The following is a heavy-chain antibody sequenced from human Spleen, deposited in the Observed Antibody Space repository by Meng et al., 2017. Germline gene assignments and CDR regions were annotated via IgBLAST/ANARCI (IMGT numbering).Heavy chain of an antibody. Sequence: VLLLESGPGLVKPSQTLSLTCTVSGGSISSDVYYWNWIRQHPGKGLEWIGYIYYSVGTYYNPSLKSRVTISIDTSKNHFSLRLTSVTAADTAVYYCARGKGYSSGWTDWYFDLWGRGTLVTVSS. CDR3: ARGKGYSSGWTDWYFDL. CDR2: IYYSVGT. D-gene: IGHD6-19*01. J-gene: IGHJ2*01. CDR1: GGSISSDVYY. V-gene: IGHV4-31*03.